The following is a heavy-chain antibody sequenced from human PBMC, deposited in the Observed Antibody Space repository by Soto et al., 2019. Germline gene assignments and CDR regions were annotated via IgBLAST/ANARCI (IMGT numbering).Heavy chain of an antibody. D-gene: IGHD3-3*01. J-gene: IGHJ4*02. CDR1: GFSLGSYA. V-gene: IGHV3-23*01. Sequence: GGSLRLSCAASGFSLGSYALSWVRQAPGKGLEWVSTISGSDGKTFYADSVKGRFSISRDTSQSALYLQMNSLRADDTAMYYCARWSYLDYWGQGTRVTVSS. CDR3: ARWSYLDY. CDR2: ISGSDGKT.